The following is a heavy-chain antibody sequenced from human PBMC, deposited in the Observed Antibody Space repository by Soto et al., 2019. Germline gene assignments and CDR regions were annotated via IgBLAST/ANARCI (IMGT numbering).Heavy chain of an antibody. V-gene: IGHV1-18*01. Sequence: QVQLVQSGAEVKKPGASVKVSCKASGYTFTSYGISWVRQAPGQGLEWMGWISAYKGNANYAQKIQDRVTMTTDTATSTAYMELRSLRSDDTAVYYCARVRQDDFWSSYSRYYYYYMDVWGKGTTVTVSS. J-gene: IGHJ6*03. CDR3: ARVRQDDFWSSYSRYYYYYMDV. D-gene: IGHD3-3*01. CDR1: GYTFTSYG. CDR2: ISAYKGNA.